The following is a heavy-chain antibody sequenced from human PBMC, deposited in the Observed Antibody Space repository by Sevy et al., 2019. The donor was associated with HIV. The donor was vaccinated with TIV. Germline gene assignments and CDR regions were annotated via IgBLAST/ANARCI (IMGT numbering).Heavy chain of an antibody. CDR2: IKSKTDGGTT. V-gene: IGHV3-15*01. J-gene: IGHJ3*02. Sequence: GGSLRLSCAASVFTFSNAWMSWVRQAPGKGLEWVGRIKSKTDGGTTDYAAPVKGRFTISTDESKNTLYLQMNSLKTEDTAVYYCTTDTGISDYDFWSGRDDTFDNWGQGTMVTVSS. CDR1: VFTFSNAW. CDR3: TTDTGISDYDFWSGRDDTFDN. D-gene: IGHD3-3*01.